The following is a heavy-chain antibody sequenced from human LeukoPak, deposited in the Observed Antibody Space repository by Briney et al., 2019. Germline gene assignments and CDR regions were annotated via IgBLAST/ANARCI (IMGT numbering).Heavy chain of an antibody. CDR2: ISPDATNS. Sequence: PGGSLRLSCAASGFTFSVYYMFWVRQAPGKGLVWVSNISPDATNSKYADFVEGRFTISRDNAKNTPYLQLNSLRVEDAAVYYCATGYRSAYSWDSWGQGTLVTVSS. J-gene: IGHJ4*02. V-gene: IGHV3-74*03. CDR1: GFTFSVYY. D-gene: IGHD5-12*01. CDR3: ATGYRSAYSWDS.